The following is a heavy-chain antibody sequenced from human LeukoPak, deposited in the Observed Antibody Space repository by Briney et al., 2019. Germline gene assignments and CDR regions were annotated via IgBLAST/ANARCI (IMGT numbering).Heavy chain of an antibody. D-gene: IGHD3-22*01. Sequence: ASVKVSCKASGYAFTGYYMHWVRQAPGQGLEWIGWINPNSGGTDYAQKFQGWVTTTRDTSITTAYMELSRLRSDDTAVYYCARGDYYDSSGNYSPLFYFDYWGQGTLVTVS. J-gene: IGHJ4*02. V-gene: IGHV1-2*04. CDR3: ARGDYYDSSGNYSPLFYFDY. CDR2: INPNSGGT. CDR1: GYAFTGYY.